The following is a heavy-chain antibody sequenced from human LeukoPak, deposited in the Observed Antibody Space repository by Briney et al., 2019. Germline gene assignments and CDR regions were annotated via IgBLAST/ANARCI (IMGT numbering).Heavy chain of an antibody. J-gene: IGHJ4*02. CDR3: VKGPYVWESYGDY. CDR1: GFTFSTYA. D-gene: IGHD3-16*01. V-gene: IGHV3-64D*06. CDR2: INSNGGST. Sequence: HPGGSLRLSCSASGFTFSTYAMHWVRQAPGKGLEYISAINSNGGSTYYADSVKGRFTISRDSSTNTLYLQMSSLRAEDTAVYYCVKGPYVWESYGDYWGQGTLVTVSS.